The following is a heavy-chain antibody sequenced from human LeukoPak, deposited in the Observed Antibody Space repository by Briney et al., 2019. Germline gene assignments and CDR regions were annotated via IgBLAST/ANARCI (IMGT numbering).Heavy chain of an antibody. J-gene: IGHJ3*02. Sequence: PSETLSLTCTVSGRSISSSSYYWGWIRQPPGKGLEWIVSIYYSGSTYYNPSLKSRVPTSVDPSKNQFSMQLSSVTVADTAVYYCARGDYDFWSYWDAFDIWGQGTMVTVSS. D-gene: IGHD3-3*01. V-gene: IGHV4-39*01. CDR2: IYYSGST. CDR3: ARGDYDFWSYWDAFDI. CDR1: GRSISSSSYY.